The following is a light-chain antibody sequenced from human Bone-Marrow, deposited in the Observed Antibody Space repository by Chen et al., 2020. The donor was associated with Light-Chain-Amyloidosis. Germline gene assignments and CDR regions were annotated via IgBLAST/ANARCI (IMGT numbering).Light chain of an antibody. V-gene: IGLV1-40*01. J-gene: IGLJ3*02. Sequence: QSLLTQPPSVSGAPGQTVTISCTGTITNVGACYDVQWYQQLPGTAPNLLIDGNRNRPSGVPDRFSGAKSGTSASLTITGLQTEDEADYHCQSYDNTLNGWVFGGGTKLTVL. CDR1: ITNVGACYD. CDR3: QSYDNTLNGWV. CDR2: GNR.